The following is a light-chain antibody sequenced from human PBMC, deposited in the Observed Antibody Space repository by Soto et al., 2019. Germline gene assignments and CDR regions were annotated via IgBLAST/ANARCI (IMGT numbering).Light chain of an antibody. CDR1: QSVSSN. Sequence: EIVMTQSPATLSVSPGERATLSCRASQSVSSNLAWYQQKPGLAPRLLIYGASTRATGIPARFSGSGSGTEFTLTISSLQSEDFAVYYCHQYNNWPPWTFGQGNKVEIK. CDR3: HQYNNWPPWT. J-gene: IGKJ1*01. CDR2: GAS. V-gene: IGKV3-15*01.